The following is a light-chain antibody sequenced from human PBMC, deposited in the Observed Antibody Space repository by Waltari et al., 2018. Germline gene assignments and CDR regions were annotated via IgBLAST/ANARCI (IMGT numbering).Light chain of an antibody. Sequence: DIQMTQSPSSLSASVGDRVTITCRASQDISNLLAWYQQRPGKAPNLLIYKASSLQSGVPSRFSGSGSGTDFTLTISTLRPEDFASYYCQQYNSVPRTFGQGTKVEIK. J-gene: IGKJ1*01. CDR1: QDISNL. CDR3: QQYNSVPRT. V-gene: IGKV1-12*01. CDR2: KAS.